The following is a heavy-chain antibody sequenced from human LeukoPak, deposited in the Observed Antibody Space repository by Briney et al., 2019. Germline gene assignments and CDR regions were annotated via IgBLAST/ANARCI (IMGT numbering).Heavy chain of an antibody. CDR2: ISGSGGST. Sequence: QPGGSLRLSCAASGFTFSSYAMSWVRQAPGKGLEWVSAISGSGGSTYYADSVKGRFTISRDNSKNTLYLQMNSLRAEDTAVYYCAKGGEIQLWFYYYGMDVWGQGTTVTDSS. CDR1: GFTFSSYA. V-gene: IGHV3-23*01. D-gene: IGHD5-18*01. CDR3: AKGGEIQLWFYYYGMDV. J-gene: IGHJ6*02.